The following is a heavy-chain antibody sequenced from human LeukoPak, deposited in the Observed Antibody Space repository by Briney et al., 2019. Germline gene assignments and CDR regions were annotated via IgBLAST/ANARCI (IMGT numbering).Heavy chain of an antibody. D-gene: IGHD6-13*01. V-gene: IGHV3-23*01. Sequence: GGFLRLSGAASGFTFSCYAMSWVREAPGKVPEWVSTISGSGGNKFYADSVKGRVPIPRDNYKNMLWLQMNSLRAEDTALYYCAKGSLGSWYFFDYWAREPWSPSPQ. CDR3: AKGSLGSWYFFDY. J-gene: IGHJ4*02. CDR2: ISGSGGNK. CDR1: GFTFSCYA.